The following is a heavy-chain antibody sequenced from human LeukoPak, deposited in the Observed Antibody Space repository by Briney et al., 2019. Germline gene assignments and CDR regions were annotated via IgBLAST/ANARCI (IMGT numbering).Heavy chain of an antibody. D-gene: IGHD6-19*01. CDR2: IYYSGST. CDR1: GGSISSYY. J-gene: IGHJ4*02. Sequence: SETLSLTCTVSGGSISSYYWSWIRQPPGKGLEWIGYIYYSGSTNYNPSLKSRVTISVDTSKNQFSLKLSSVTAADTAVYYCARDSPFGGWYYYFDYWGQGTLVTVSS. V-gene: IGHV4-59*01. CDR3: ARDSPFGGWYYYFDY.